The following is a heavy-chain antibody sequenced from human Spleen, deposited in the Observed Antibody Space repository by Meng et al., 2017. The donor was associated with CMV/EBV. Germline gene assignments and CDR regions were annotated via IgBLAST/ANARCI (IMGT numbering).Heavy chain of an antibody. Sequence: GESLKISCAASGFTFSSYTMNWVRQAPGKGLVWVSRIESDGRTTNYADSVKGRFTVSRDNVKNTVYLQMNSLRAEDTAMYFCAPGFASSWGQGTLVTVSS. CDR2: IESDGRTT. CDR1: GFTFSSYT. D-gene: IGHD3-16*01. J-gene: IGHJ1*01. CDR3: APGFASS. V-gene: IGHV3-74*01.